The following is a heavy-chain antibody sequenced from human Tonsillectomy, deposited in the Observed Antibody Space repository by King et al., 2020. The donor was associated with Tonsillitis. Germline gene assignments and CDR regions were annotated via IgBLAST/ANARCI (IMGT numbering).Heavy chain of an antibody. J-gene: IGHJ3*01. CDR3: ARYKSAYYTFDAFDF. CDR1: GFTFSTYS. V-gene: IGHV3-21*01. CDR2: ISSSSSYI. D-gene: IGHD3-3*01. Sequence: VQLVQSGGGLVKPGGSLRLSCAASGFTFSTYSMNWVRQAPGKGLEWVSSISSSSSYIYYADSVKGRFTISRDNAKNSLYLQMNSLRAEDTVVYYCARYKSAYYTFDAFDFWAQETMDTVSS.